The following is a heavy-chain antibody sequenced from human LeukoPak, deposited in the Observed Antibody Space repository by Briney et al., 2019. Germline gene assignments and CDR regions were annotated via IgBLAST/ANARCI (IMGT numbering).Heavy chain of an antibody. CDR2: ISSNGGST. V-gene: IGHV3-64*01. CDR1: GFTFSSYA. J-gene: IGHJ5*02. Sequence: GGSLRLSCAASGFTFSSYAMHWVRQAPGKGLEYVSAISSNGGSTYYANSVKGRFTISRDNSKNTLYLQMGSLRAEDMAVYYCARDGLRITMKAGNWFDPWGQGTLVTVSS. D-gene: IGHD3-22*01. CDR3: ARDGLRITMKAGNWFDP.